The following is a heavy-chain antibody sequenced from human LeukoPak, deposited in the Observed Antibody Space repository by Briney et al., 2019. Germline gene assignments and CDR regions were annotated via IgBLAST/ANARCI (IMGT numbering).Heavy chain of an antibody. J-gene: IGHJ5*02. V-gene: IGHV1-69*06. Sequence: SVKVSCKASGGTFSSYAISWVRQAPGQGLEWMGGIIPIFGTANYAQKFQGRVTITADTSTSTAYMELSSLRSDDTAVYYCARGQVGATNWFDPWGQGTLVTVSS. CDR3: ARGQVGATNWFDP. D-gene: IGHD1-26*01. CDR1: GGTFSSYA. CDR2: IIPIFGTA.